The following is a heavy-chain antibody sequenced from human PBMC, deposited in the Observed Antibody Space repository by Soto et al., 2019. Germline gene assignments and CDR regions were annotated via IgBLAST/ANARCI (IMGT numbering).Heavy chain of an antibody. CDR3: ARGYDILTGFYYYYCMDV. CDR1: GYTFTSYD. Sequence: QVQLVQSGAEVKKPGASVKVSCKASGYTFTSYDINWVRQTTGQGLEWMGWMNPNSGNTGYAQKFQGRVTMTRNTSISTAYMELSSLRSEDTAVYYCARGYDILTGFYYYYCMDVWGQGTTVTVSS. CDR2: MNPNSGNT. D-gene: IGHD3-9*01. J-gene: IGHJ6*02. V-gene: IGHV1-8*01.